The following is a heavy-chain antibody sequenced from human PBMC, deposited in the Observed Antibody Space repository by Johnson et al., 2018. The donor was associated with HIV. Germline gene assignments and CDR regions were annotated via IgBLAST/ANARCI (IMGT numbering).Heavy chain of an antibody. J-gene: IGHJ3*02. V-gene: IGHV3-25*05. CDR3: ARDGELLIIVPDAFDI. CDR2: VNPNGGST. Sequence: VQLVESGGGLAQPAWSPRLSCAASQFTFSSYYMNCVRQAPGNGLELVGQVNPNGGSTYLIDSGEDRFNISRDNAKDTLHLQMNSLRAEDTALYYCARDGELLIIVPDAFDIWGQGTMVTVSS. CDR1: QFTFSSYY. D-gene: IGHD3-9*01.